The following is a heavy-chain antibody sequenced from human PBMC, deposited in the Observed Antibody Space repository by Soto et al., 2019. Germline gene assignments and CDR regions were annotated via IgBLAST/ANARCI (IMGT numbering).Heavy chain of an antibody. CDR3: ASPREGQWLVFDH. D-gene: IGHD6-19*01. V-gene: IGHV3-49*03. Sequence: PGVPLSLSCTLSGCTLAYYARSLFRQAQGKGLEWVGFIRSKAYGGEIQYAASVRGRFTISRDDSKNTVFLQMNSLKVEDTAAYFCASPREGQWLVFDHWGQRTLVTVSS. J-gene: IGHJ4*02. CDR1: GCTLAYYA. CDR2: IRSKAYGGEI.